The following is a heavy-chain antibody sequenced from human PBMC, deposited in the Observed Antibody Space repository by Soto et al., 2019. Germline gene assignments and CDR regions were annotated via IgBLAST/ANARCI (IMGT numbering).Heavy chain of an antibody. J-gene: IGHJ4*02. CDR3: ASCSGGWYFDY. D-gene: IGHD6-19*01. CDR1: GFTFSSYA. V-gene: IGHV3-23*01. CDR2: ISGSGSST. Sequence: EVQLLESGGGLVQPGGSLRLSCAASGFTFSSYAMNWVRQAPGKGLEWVSVISGSGSSTYYADSVKGRFTISRDNSKNTLYLQMNSLRAEDTAVYYCASCSGGWYFDYWGQGTLVTVSS.